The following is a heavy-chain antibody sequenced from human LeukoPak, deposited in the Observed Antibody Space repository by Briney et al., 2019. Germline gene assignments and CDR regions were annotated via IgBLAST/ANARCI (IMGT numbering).Heavy chain of an antibody. D-gene: IGHD2-15*01. CDR2: MYYSGST. CDR3: ARRKGGGAEGFDY. V-gene: IGHV4-39*01. J-gene: IGHJ4*02. Sequence: PSETLSLTCTVSGGSISSSSHYWGWIRQPPGKGLEGIGSMYYSGSTYYNPSLKSRVSISVDTSKNQFSLKLSSVTAADTAVYYCARRKGGGAEGFDYWGQGTLVTVSS. CDR1: GGSISSSSHY.